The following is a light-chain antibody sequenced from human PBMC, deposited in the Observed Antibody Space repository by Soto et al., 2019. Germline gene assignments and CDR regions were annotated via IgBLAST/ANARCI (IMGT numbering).Light chain of an antibody. V-gene: IGLV2-23*01. CDR2: EGS. CDR3: CSYAGSSTWV. Sequence: QLVLTQPASVSGSPGQSITISCTGTSSDVGSYNLVSWYQQHPGKAPKLMIYEGSKRPSGVSNRFSGSKSGNTASLTISGLQAEDEADYYCCSYAGSSTWVFGGGTKVTV. J-gene: IGLJ3*02. CDR1: SSDVGSYNL.